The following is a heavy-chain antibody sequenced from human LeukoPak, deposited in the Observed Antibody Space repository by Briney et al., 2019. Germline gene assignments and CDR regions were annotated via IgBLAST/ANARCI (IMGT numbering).Heavy chain of an antibody. Sequence: GASVKVSCKASGYTFTSYGISWVRQAPGQGLEWMGWISAYNGNTNYAQKLQGRVTMTTDTSTSTAYIELSSLRSEDTAVYYCAAVSPSAFVPAATDDAFDIWGQGTMVTVSS. CDR3: AAVSPSAFVPAATDDAFDI. CDR2: ISAYNGNT. V-gene: IGHV1-18*01. D-gene: IGHD2-2*01. J-gene: IGHJ3*02. CDR1: GYTFTSYG.